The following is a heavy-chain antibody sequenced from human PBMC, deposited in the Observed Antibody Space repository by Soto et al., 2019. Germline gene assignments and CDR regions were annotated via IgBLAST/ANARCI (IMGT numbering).Heavy chain of an antibody. Sequence: GGSLILSCAASGFTFSDYYMSWIRQAPGKGLEWVSSISSSGSTIYYADSVKGRFTISRDNAKNSLYLQMNSLRAEDTAVYYCARWAVVVVAATNDYYGMDVWGQGTTVNVSS. CDR3: ARWAVVVVAATNDYYGMDV. CDR2: ISSSGSTI. CDR1: GFTFSDYY. V-gene: IGHV3-11*01. J-gene: IGHJ6*02. D-gene: IGHD2-15*01.